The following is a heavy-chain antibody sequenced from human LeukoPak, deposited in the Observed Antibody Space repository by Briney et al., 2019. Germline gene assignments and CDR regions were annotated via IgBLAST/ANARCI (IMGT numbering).Heavy chain of an antibody. CDR2: ISAYNGNT. CDR3: AGDGLAPAGY. J-gene: IGHJ4*02. V-gene: IGHV1-18*01. CDR1: GYTFTIYG. D-gene: IGHD3/OR15-3a*01. Sequence: PSVTVSFKASGYTFTIYGNSWVRQAPGQGLEWMGGISAYNGNTNYAQKLQGRVTITTDTSTSTAYMELRSLRSDDPAVYYCAGDGLAPAGYWGQGTLVTVSS.